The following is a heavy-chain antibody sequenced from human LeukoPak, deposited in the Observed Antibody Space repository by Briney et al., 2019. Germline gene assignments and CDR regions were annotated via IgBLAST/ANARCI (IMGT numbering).Heavy chain of an antibody. D-gene: IGHD3-16*01. J-gene: IGHJ4*01. CDR1: GFTFSSYA. CDR3: AKNRGGVITAPSDY. Sequence: GGSLRLSCVASGFTFSSYAMSWVRQAPGKGLEWVSGISGSGVSTYYADSVKGRFTMTRDNSKNTLYLQINSLRAEDTAVYYFAKNRGGVITAPSDYWGQGNLVTVSS. V-gene: IGHV3-23*01. CDR2: ISGSGVST.